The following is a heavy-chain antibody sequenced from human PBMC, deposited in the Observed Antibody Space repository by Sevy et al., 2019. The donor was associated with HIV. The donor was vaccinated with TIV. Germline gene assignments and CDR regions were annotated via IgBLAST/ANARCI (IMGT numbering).Heavy chain of an antibody. V-gene: IGHV4-39*02. CDR2: IYYSGST. Sequence: SETLSLTCTVSGGSISSSSYYWGWIRQPPGKGLEWIGSIYYSGSTYYNPSLKSRVTISVDPSKNHFSYKLSSVTAADTAVYYCARPSGGYYGSGSYRGGYWFDPWGQGTLVTVSS. J-gene: IGHJ5*02. CDR3: ARPSGGYYGSGSYRGGYWFDP. CDR1: GGSISSSSYY. D-gene: IGHD3-10*01.